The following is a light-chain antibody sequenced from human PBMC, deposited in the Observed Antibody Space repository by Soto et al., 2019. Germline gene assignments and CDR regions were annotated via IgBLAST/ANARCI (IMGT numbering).Light chain of an antibody. CDR2: DAS. CDR1: QSVSSY. J-gene: IGKJ4*01. Sequence: DIVLTQSPSTLSLSPGERATISCRASQSVSSYLAWYQQKPGQAPRLLIYDASNRATGIPARFSGSGSGTDFTLTISSLEPEDFAVYYCQQRSNCPLTFGGGTKVEIK. V-gene: IGKV3-11*01. CDR3: QQRSNCPLT.